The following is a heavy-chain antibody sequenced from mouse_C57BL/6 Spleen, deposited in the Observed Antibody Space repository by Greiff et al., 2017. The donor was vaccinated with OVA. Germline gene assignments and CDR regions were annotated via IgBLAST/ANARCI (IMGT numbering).Heavy chain of an antibody. V-gene: IGHV5-17*01. Sequence: DVKLVESGGGLVKPGGSLKLSCAASGFTFSDYGMHWVRQAPEKGLEWVAYISSGSSTIYYADTVKGRFTISRDNAKNTLFLQMTSLRSEDTAMYYCARLYSNFYFDYWGQGTTLTVSS. CDR3: ARLYSNFYFDY. CDR1: GFTFSDYG. J-gene: IGHJ2*01. CDR2: ISSGSSTI. D-gene: IGHD2-5*01.